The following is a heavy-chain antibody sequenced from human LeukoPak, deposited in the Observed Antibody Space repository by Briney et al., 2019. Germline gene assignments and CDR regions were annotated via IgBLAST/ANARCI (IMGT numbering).Heavy chain of an antibody. CDR2: IYYSGST. D-gene: IGHD3-10*01. J-gene: IGHJ5*02. Sequence: PSETLSLTCTVSGGSISSYYWSWIRQPPGKGLEWIGYIYYSGSTNYNPSLKSRVTISVDTSKNQFSLKLSSVTAADTAVYYWARRVRGAARWFDPWGQGTLVTVSS. CDR3: ARRVRGAARWFDP. V-gene: IGHV4-59*08. CDR1: GGSISSYY.